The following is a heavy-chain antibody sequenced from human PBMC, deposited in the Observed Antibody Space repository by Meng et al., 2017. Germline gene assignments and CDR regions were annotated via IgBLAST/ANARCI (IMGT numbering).Heavy chain of an antibody. V-gene: IGHV4-31*03. Sequence: SETLSLTCTVSGGSISSGGYYWSWIRQHPGKGLEWIGYIYYSGSTYYNPSLKSRVTISVDTSKNQFSLKLSSVTAADTAVYYCARAPQGYPLRRPGPADYWGQGTLVTVSS. CDR1: GGSISSGGYY. J-gene: IGHJ4*02. CDR3: ARAPQGYPLRRPGPADY. D-gene: IGHD1-1*01. CDR2: IYYSGST.